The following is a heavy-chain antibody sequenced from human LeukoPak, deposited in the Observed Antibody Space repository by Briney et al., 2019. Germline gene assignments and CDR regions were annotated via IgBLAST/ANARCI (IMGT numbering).Heavy chain of an antibody. CDR1: GGTFSSYA. J-gene: IGHJ4*02. CDR2: IITILGIA. D-gene: IGHD4-23*01. CDR3: ASGGNSVFAYFDY. Sequence: ASVKVSCKASGGTFSSYAISWVRQAPGQGLEWMGRIITILGIANYAQKFQGRVTITADKSTSTAYMELSSLRSEDTAVYYCASGGNSVFAYFDYWGQGTLVTVSS. V-gene: IGHV1-69*04.